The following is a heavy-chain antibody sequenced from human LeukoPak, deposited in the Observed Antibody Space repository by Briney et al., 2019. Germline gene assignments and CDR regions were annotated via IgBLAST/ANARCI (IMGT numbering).Heavy chain of an antibody. J-gene: IGHJ4*02. CDR2: ISYDGTNK. Sequence: GGSLRLSCAASGFTFIDYGMHWVRQAPGKGLEWVAVISYDGTNKYYADSVKGRFTISRDNSKNTLYLQMNSLKTDDTAVYYCANYGDYQYFDYWGQGTPVTVSS. D-gene: IGHD4-17*01. CDR1: GFTFIDYG. V-gene: IGHV3-30*18. CDR3: ANYGDYQYFDY.